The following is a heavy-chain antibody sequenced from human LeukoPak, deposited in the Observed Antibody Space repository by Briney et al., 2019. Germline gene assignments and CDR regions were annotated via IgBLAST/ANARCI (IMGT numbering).Heavy chain of an antibody. D-gene: IGHD6-13*01. CDR1: GYSISSGYY. CDR2: IYHSGST. Sequence: SETLSLTCAVSGYSISSGYYWGGIRQPPGKGLEWIGSIYHSGSTYYNPSLKSRVTISVDTSKNQFSLKLSSVTAADTAVYYCARTYSSSWLDYWGQGTLVTVSS. CDR3: ARTYSSSWLDY. V-gene: IGHV4-38-2*01. J-gene: IGHJ4*02.